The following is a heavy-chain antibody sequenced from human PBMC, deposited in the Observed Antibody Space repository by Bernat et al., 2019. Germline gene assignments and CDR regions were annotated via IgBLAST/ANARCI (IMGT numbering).Heavy chain of an antibody. CDR1: GFSLSTSGVG. Sequence: QITLKESGPTLVKPTQTLTLTCTFSGFSLSTSGVGVGWIRQPPGKALEWLAVIYWDDNKRYSPSLESRLTIIKDSSKNQVVLIMTNMDPVDTATYSCAHASLLISRLKDLGGFDMWGQGTMVTVSS. CDR2: IYWDDNK. V-gene: IGHV2-5*02. CDR3: AHASLLISRLKDLGGFDM. J-gene: IGHJ3*02. D-gene: IGHD2-15*01.